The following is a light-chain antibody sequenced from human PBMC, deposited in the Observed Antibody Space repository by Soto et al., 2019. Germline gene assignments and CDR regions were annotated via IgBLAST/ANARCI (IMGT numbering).Light chain of an antibody. Sequence: QSVLTQPASVSGSPGQSITISCTGTSSDVGGYNYVSWYQQHPGKAPKLMIYDVTNRPSGVANRFSGSKSGNTASLTISGLQAEDEAEYYCSSYTSSNSVIFGGGTTLTVL. J-gene: IGLJ2*01. CDR1: SSDVGGYNY. V-gene: IGLV2-14*03. CDR3: SSYTSSNSVI. CDR2: DVT.